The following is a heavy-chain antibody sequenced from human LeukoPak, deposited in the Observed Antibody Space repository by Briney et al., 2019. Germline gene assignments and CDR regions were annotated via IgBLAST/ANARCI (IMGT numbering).Heavy chain of an antibody. CDR3: ARDASRGSSGYYLV. CDR1: GFTFSSYS. Sequence: GGSLRLSCAASGFTFSSYSMNWVRQAPGKGLEWVSSISSSGSTIYYADSVKGRFTISRDNAKNSLYLQMNSLRAEDTAVYYCARDASRGSSGYYLVWGQGTLVTVSS. D-gene: IGHD3-22*01. V-gene: IGHV3-48*04. J-gene: IGHJ4*02. CDR2: ISSSGSTI.